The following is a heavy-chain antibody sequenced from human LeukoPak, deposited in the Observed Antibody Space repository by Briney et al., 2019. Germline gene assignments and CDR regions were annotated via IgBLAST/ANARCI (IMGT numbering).Heavy chain of an antibody. CDR2: IYGGGST. CDR1: GFTVSSNY. Sequence: GGSLRLSCAASGFTVSSNYMSWVRQAPGKGLEWVSVIYGGGSTYYADSVKGRFTISRDNSKNALYLQMNSLRAEDTAVYYCARANSGSFDYWGQGTLVTVSS. J-gene: IGHJ4*02. V-gene: IGHV3-53*01. D-gene: IGHD7-27*01. CDR3: ARANSGSFDY.